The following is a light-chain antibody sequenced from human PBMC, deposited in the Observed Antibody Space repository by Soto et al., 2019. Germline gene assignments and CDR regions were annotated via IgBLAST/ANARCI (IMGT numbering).Light chain of an antibody. Sequence: EVVLTQSPATLSVSPGERATLSCRASQSVSTNLAWYQQRPGQAPRLLISGASARATGIPARFSGSGAGTEFTLTISSLHSEDFAVYYCHQYNNWRTFGQGTRLEIK. CDR2: GAS. CDR3: HQYNNWRT. CDR1: QSVSTN. V-gene: IGKV3-15*01. J-gene: IGKJ5*01.